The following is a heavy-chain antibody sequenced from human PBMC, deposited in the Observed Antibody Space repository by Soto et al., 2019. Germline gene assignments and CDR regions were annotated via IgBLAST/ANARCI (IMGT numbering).Heavy chain of an antibody. J-gene: IGHJ6*02. V-gene: IGHV1-3*01. CDR2: INAANGDT. CDR3: GGSVVGATGEILYNAMDV. D-gene: IGHD1-26*01. Sequence: QVQLVQSGAEVKKPGASVQVSCKASGYTFTSYALHWVRQARGERPEWMGWINAANGDTKYSKKFQGRVTITRDTSGSTGYMELSSLRSEDPAVDYCGGSVVGATGEILYNAMDVWGQGTTVTVSS. CDR1: GYTFTSYA.